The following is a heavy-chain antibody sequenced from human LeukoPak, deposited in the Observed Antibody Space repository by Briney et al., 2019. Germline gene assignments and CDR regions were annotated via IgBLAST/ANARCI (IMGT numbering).Heavy chain of an antibody. D-gene: IGHD3-16*01. CDR3: ARVGSGGLLGY. Sequence: PSETLSLTCTVSGGSISSYYWSWIRQPPGKGLEWIGYIYYSGSTNYNPSLKSRVTMSVDTSMNQFSLRLNSVTAADTAVYYCARVGSGGLLGYWGQGTLVTVSS. CDR1: GGSISSYY. CDR2: IYYSGST. J-gene: IGHJ4*02. V-gene: IGHV4-59*01.